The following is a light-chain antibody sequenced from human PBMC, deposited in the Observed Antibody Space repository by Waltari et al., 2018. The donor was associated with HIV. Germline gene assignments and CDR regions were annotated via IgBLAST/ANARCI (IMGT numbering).Light chain of an antibody. J-gene: IGLJ1*01. CDR2: DNE. Sequence: SIFTQPPSVSAAPGQKVNISCSSDNPHLGHNYVYLYQQVPGRAPRLLIYDNEKRPSGIPDRFSASKAGMSVTLDIAGLQIVDEADYYCGTWDSSLSLYVFGTGTTVAVL. CDR1: NPHLGHNY. CDR3: GTWDSSLSLYV. V-gene: IGLV1-51*01.